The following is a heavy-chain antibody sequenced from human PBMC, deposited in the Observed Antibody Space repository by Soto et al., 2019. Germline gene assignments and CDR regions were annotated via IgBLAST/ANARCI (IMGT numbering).Heavy chain of an antibody. J-gene: IGHJ4*02. Sequence: EVQLVESGGGLVKPGGSLRLSCAASGFTFSNAWMNWVRQSPGKGLEWVGRIRSKADGGTTDYAAPVEGRFTISRDDSKTTLYLQMNSLKSEDPAVYFWTADDSGSAAKVDYWGQGTLVTVSS. CDR1: GFTFSNAW. CDR3: TADDSGSAAKVDY. V-gene: IGHV3-15*01. D-gene: IGHD2-15*01. CDR2: IRSKADGGTT.